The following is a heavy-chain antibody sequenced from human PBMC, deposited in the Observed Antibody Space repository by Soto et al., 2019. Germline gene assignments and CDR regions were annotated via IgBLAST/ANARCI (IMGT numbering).Heavy chain of an antibody. CDR2: ISSSGSTI. CDR3: ARVHDSTGSGWFDP. CDR1: GFTFIDYY. D-gene: IGHD3-22*01. J-gene: IGHJ5*02. V-gene: IGHV3-11*01. Sequence: GGSLRLSCAASGFTFIDYYMSWIRQAPGKGLEWVSYISSSGSTIYYADSVKGRFTISRDNAKHSLYLQMNSLRAEDTAVYYCARVHDSTGSGWFDPWGQGTLVTVSS.